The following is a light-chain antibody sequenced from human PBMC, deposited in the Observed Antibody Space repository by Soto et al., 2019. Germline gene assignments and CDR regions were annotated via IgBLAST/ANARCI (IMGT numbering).Light chain of an antibody. CDR2: DAS. Sequence: DIQMTQSPSSLSASVGDRVTITCQASQDISNYLNWYQQKPGKAPKVLIYDASKLEIGVPSRFSGSGSGTDFTFTISSLQPEDTATYYCQQYDNLPLTFGGGTKVDIK. CDR3: QQYDNLPLT. V-gene: IGKV1-33*01. J-gene: IGKJ4*01. CDR1: QDISNY.